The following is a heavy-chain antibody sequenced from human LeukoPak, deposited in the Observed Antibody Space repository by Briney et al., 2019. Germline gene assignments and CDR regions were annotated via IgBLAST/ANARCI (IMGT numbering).Heavy chain of an antibody. D-gene: IGHD5-24*01. J-gene: IGHJ4*02. CDR3: ARGRDGYNWIDY. V-gene: IGHV3-33*01. CDR2: IWYDGTNK. Sequence: GGSLRLSCAASGFTFSSCGMHWVRQAPGKGLEWVAVIWYDGTNKYYADSVKGRFTISRDNSKHTLYLQMNSLRAEDTAVYYCARGRDGYNWIDYWGQGTLVTVSS. CDR1: GFTFSSCG.